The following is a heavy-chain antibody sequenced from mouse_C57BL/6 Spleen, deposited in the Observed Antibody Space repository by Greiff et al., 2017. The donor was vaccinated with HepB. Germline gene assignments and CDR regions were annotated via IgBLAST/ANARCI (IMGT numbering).Heavy chain of an antibody. D-gene: IGHD1-1*01. Sequence: ESGPGLVKPSQSLSLTCSVTGYSITSGYYWNWIRQFPGNKLEWMGYISYDGSNNYNPSLKNRISITRDTSKNQFFLKLNSVTTEDTATYYCARDPSNYYGSSYPFDYWGQGTTLTVSS. J-gene: IGHJ2*01. V-gene: IGHV3-6*01. CDR1: GYSITSGYY. CDR3: ARDPSNYYGSSYPFDY. CDR2: ISYDGSN.